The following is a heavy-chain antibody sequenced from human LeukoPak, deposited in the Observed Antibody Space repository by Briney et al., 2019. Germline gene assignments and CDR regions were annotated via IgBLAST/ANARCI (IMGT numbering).Heavy chain of an antibody. D-gene: IGHD3-16*02. Sequence: GESLKISCKGSGYSFTSYWIGWVRQMPGKGLEWMLIIYPGDSDTRYSPSFQGQGTISADKAISTAYLQWSSLKASDTAMYYCASVVYDYVWGSYRYKGYDAFDIWGQGTMVTVSS. J-gene: IGHJ3*02. CDR2: IYPGDSDT. CDR3: ASVVYDYVWGSYRYKGYDAFDI. V-gene: IGHV5-51*01. CDR1: GYSFTSYW.